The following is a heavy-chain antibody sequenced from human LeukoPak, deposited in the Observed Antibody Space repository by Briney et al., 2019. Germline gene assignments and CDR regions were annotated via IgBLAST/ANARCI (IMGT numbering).Heavy chain of an antibody. CDR2: ISSSGGDA. CDR1: GFTFSSFA. CDR3: AKGGGWLYYFDY. J-gene: IGHJ4*02. Sequence: GGSLRLSCAASGFTFSSFAMNWVRQAPGKGLEWVSAISSSGGDAYYADSVKGRFTISRGNSKNTLYLQMNSLRAEDTATYYCAKGGGWLYYFDYWGQGTLVTVSS. V-gene: IGHV3-23*01. D-gene: IGHD6-19*01.